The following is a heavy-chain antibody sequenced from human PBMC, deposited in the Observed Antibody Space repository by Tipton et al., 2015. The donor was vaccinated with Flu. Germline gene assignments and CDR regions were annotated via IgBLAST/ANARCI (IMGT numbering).Heavy chain of an antibody. CDR3: ARGSGSGTFMIFDF. Sequence: TLSLTCTVSGGSVSSSDFYWGWVRQPPGKGPEWIGRIYTSGGTKFNPSLRGRLTMSVDASKKEFSLKLSSVTAADTAVYYCARGSGSGTFMIFDFWGQGTLVTVSS. CDR1: GGSVSSSDFY. D-gene: IGHD3-10*01. V-gene: IGHV4-61*02. J-gene: IGHJ4*02. CDR2: IYTSGGT.